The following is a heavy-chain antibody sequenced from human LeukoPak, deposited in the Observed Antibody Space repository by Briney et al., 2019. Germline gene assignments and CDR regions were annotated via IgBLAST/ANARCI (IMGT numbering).Heavy chain of an antibody. J-gene: IGHJ4*02. CDR2: ISSSSGSSSTI. D-gene: IGHD1-26*01. Sequence: GGSLRLSCAASGFTFSDYAMNWVRQAPGKGLEWVSYISSSSGSSSTIYYIDSVMGRFTISRDNAKNSLYLQMNSLRAEDMALYYCAKDTFRVGASTNFDYWGQGTLVTVSS. CDR3: AKDTFRVGASTNFDY. CDR1: GFTFSDYA. V-gene: IGHV3-48*04.